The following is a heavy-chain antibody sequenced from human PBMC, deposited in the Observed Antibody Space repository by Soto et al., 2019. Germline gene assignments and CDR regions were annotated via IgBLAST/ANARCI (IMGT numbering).Heavy chain of an antibody. V-gene: IGHV4-30-4*01. J-gene: IGHJ4*02. CDR1: GGSTRSGDYY. CDR3: VRDSVRFGPAFDS. D-gene: IGHD3-3*01. Sequence: SETLSLTCTVSGGSTRSGDYYWAWIRQPPGKGLEWIGYVFHTGTAYYYNPSLKRRVNMSIDTSKNQFSLKLNSVTAADTAIYYCVRDSVRFGPAFDSWGQGTQVTVSS. CDR2: VFHTGTAY.